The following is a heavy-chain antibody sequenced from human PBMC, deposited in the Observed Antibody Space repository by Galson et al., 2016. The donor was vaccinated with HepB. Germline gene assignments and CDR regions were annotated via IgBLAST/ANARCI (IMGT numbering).Heavy chain of an antibody. Sequence: QSGAEVKKPGESLKISCKGSGYSFSSHWIGWARQMPGKGLEWMGIIYPGDSDTRYSPSFQGRVTISADRSISTAYLQWRSLKASDAAIYYCARLGRGIGAVDYWGQGTLVTVSS. CDR1: GYSFSSHW. J-gene: IGHJ4*02. CDR3: ARLGRGIGAVDY. D-gene: IGHD3-16*01. V-gene: IGHV5-51*01. CDR2: IYPGDSDT.